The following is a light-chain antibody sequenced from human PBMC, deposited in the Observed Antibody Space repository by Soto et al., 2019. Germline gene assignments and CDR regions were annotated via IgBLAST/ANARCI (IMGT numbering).Light chain of an antibody. Sequence: EIVLTQSPGTLSLSPGESAALSCRASQSVTGNYLVWYRQKPGQAPRLLMYAISSRAAGIPDRFSGSGSGTDFTLTITRLEPEDSAVYYCQQHSISPWTCGQGTRVEV. V-gene: IGKV3-20*01. J-gene: IGKJ1*01. CDR1: QSVTGNY. CDR3: QQHSISPWT. CDR2: AIS.